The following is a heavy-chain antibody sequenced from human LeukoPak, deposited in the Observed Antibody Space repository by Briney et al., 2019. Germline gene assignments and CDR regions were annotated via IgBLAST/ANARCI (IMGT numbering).Heavy chain of an antibody. CDR3: AKSNGYGLVDI. CDR1: GGSFSGYY. Sequence: PSETLSLTCAVYGGSFSGYYWSWIRQSPGKGLEWIGEINHSGSTTYNPSLKSRVTISVDTSKNQFSLKLNSVTAADTAVYYCAKSNGYGLVDIWGQGTMVTVSS. D-gene: IGHD3-10*01. CDR2: INHSGST. V-gene: IGHV4-34*01. J-gene: IGHJ3*02.